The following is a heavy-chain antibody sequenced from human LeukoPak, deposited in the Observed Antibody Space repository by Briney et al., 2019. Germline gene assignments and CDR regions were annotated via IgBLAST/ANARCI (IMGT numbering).Heavy chain of an antibody. CDR2: VNHSGST. CDR1: GGSFSGYY. D-gene: IGHD6-19*01. J-gene: IGHJ4*02. CDR3: ARGANGIAVAGFDY. V-gene: IGHV4-34*01. Sequence: SETLSLTCAVYGGSFSGYYWSWIRQPPGKGLEWIGEVNHSGSTNYNPSLKSRVTISVDTSKNQFSLKLSSVTAADTAVYYCARGANGIAVAGFDYWGQGTLVTVSS.